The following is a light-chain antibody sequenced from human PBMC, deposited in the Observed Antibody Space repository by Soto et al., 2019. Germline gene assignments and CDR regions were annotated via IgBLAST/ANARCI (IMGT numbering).Light chain of an antibody. J-gene: IGLJ2*01. CDR3: QSYDSSLSGAYVV. CDR1: SSNIGAGYD. Sequence: QSVLTQPPSVSGAPGQRVTISCTGSSSNIGAGYDVHWYQQLPGTAPKLLIYGNSNRPSGVPDRFSGSKSGTSPSLAITGLQAEDEADYYCQSYDSSLSGAYVVFGGGTQLTVL. V-gene: IGLV1-40*01. CDR2: GNS.